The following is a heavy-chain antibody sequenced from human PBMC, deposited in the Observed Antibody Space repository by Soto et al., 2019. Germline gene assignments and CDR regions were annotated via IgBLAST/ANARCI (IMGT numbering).Heavy chain of an antibody. D-gene: IGHD3-16*01. CDR3: VRIRYQLPSSVLWLDP. J-gene: IGHJ5*02. Sequence: SETLSLICAVYGGFLSESYWTWIRQPPGKGLEWIGEINHVGGTNYNPSLKSRVTMSVDTSQNQFSLRLISVTAADTAMYFCVRIRYQLPSSVLWLDPWGQGTPVTVSS. CDR1: GGFLSESY. CDR2: INHVGGT. V-gene: IGHV4-34*01.